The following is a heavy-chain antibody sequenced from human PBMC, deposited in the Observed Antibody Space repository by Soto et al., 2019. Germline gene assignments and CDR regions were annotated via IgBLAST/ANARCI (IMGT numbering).Heavy chain of an antibody. D-gene: IGHD2-8*02. J-gene: IGHJ4*02. Sequence: QVQLQQWGAGLLKPSETLSLTCAVYGGSFSGYYWTWIRQPPGTGLEWFGEINHSGSTNYNPSLKSRVTISVDTSKNQFSLKLTSVTAEDTAVYYCARDKITGLFDYWGQGTLVTVSS. V-gene: IGHV4-34*01. CDR2: INHSGST. CDR1: GGSFSGYY. CDR3: ARDKITGLFDY.